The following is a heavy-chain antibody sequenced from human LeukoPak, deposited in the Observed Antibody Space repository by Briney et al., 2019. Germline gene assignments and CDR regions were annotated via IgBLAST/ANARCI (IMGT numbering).Heavy chain of an antibody. CDR2: ISWNSGRI. J-gene: IGHJ6*03. CDR1: GFTFNDYA. Sequence: GRSLRLSCAASGFTFNDYAMHWVRQAPGKGLEWVSDISWNSGRIGYADSVKGRFTISRDNAKNSLYLQMSGLRAEDTALYYCAKALRTGSPYYMDVWGKGTTVTVSS. D-gene: IGHD1-14*01. V-gene: IGHV3-9*01. CDR3: AKALRTGSPYYMDV.